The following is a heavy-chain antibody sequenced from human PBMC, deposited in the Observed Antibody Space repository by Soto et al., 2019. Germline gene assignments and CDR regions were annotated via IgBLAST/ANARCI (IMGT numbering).Heavy chain of an antibody. CDR2: INPSGGST. Sequence: ASVKVSCKASGYTFTSYYMHWVRQAPGQGLEWMGIINPSGGSTSYAQKFQGRVTMTRDTSTSTVYMELSSLRSEDTAVYYCARAGYDSSGYYNYFDYWGQGTLVTVSS. J-gene: IGHJ4*02. CDR1: GYTFTSYY. V-gene: IGHV1-46*01. D-gene: IGHD3-22*01. CDR3: ARAGYDSSGYYNYFDY.